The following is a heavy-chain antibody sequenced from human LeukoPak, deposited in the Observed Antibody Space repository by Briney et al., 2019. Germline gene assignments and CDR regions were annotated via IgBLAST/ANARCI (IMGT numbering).Heavy chain of an antibody. D-gene: IGHD2-2*01. J-gene: IGHJ4*02. V-gene: IGHV3-23*01. Sequence: GGSLRLSCAASGFTFSSYAMSWVRQAPGKGLGWVSAISGSGGSTYYADSVKGRFTISRDNSKNTLYLQMNSLRAEDTAVYYCAKRNSRYQLEYWGQGTLVTVSS. CDR2: ISGSGGST. CDR1: GFTFSSYA. CDR3: AKRNSRYQLEY.